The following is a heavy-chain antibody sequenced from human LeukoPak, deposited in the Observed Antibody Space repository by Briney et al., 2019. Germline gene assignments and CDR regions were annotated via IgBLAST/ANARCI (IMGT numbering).Heavy chain of an antibody. CDR1: GGLFSGYY. J-gene: IGHJ4*02. CDR2: INHSGST. V-gene: IGHV4-34*01. D-gene: IGHD3-22*01. Sequence: SETLSLTCAVYGGLFSGYYWSWIRQHPGKGLEWIGEINHSGSTNYNPSLKSRVTISVDTSKNQFSLKLSSVTAADTAVYYCARGPYYDSSGPHWGQGTLVTVSS. CDR3: ARGPYYDSSGPH.